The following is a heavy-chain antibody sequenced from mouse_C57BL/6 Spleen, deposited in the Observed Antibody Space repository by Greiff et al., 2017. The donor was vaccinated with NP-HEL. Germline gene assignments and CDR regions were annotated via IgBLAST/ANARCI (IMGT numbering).Heavy chain of an antibody. CDR3: ASFGGNPLYYAMDY. D-gene: IGHD2-1*01. CDR2: INPGSGGT. Sequence: VQLQQSGAELVRPGTSVKVSCKASGYAFTNYLIEWVKQRPGQGLEWIGMINPGSGGTNYNEKFKGKATLTADKSSSTAYLQLSSLTSEDSVVYCGASFGGNPLYYAMDYWGQGTSVTVSS. CDR1: GYAFTNYL. J-gene: IGHJ4*01. V-gene: IGHV1-54*01.